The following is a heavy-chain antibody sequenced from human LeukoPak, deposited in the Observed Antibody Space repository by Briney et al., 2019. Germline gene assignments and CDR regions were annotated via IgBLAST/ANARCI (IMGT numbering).Heavy chain of an antibody. CDR2: ISSTTSSI. V-gene: IGHV3-21*01. CDR1: GFTFSTYT. D-gene: IGHD3-3*01. Sequence: GGSLRLSCAASGFTFSTYTMHWVRQAPGQGLEWISSISSTTSSIYYADSVKGRFTISRDTSNNLLYLQMNRLRVDDTALYFCAREMRNRKMGLDFYAYGMDVWGQGTTVTVSS. CDR3: AREMRNRKMGLDFYAYGMDV. J-gene: IGHJ6*02.